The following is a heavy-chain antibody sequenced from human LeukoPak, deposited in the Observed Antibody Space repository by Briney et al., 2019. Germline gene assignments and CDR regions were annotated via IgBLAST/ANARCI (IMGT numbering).Heavy chain of an antibody. J-gene: IGHJ4*02. CDR3: ARFTPAGAFFDY. CDR1: GFTVSSNY. V-gene: IGHV3-53*01. D-gene: IGHD1-26*01. CDR2: IYSGGST. Sequence: XGSLRLSCAASGFTVSSNYMSWVRQAPGKGLEWVSVIYSGGSTYYADSVKGRFTISRDNSKNTLYLQMNSLRAEDTAVYYCARFTPAGAFFDYWGQGTLVTVSS.